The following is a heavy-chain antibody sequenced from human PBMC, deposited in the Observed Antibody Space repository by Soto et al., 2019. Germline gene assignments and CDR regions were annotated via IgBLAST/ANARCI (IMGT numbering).Heavy chain of an antibody. D-gene: IGHD6-13*01. Sequence: TLSLTCTVSSGSFRTYYWSWIRQPAGKGLEWIGRIYSTGSTLYNPSLKSRITMSVDTSKNQFSLRLSSVTAADTAVYYCAGGAAADYFDYWGQGTVVTVSS. CDR1: SGSFRTYY. J-gene: IGHJ4*02. CDR2: IYSTGST. V-gene: IGHV4-4*07. CDR3: AGGAAADYFDY.